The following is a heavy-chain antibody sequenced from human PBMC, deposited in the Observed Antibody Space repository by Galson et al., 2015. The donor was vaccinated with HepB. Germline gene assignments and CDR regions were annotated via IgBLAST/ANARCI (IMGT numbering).Heavy chain of an antibody. V-gene: IGHV3-48*03. D-gene: IGHD6-13*01. CDR1: GVTFSSYE. CDR3: AREGSSSLGDALDI. J-gene: IGHJ3*02. CDR2: VSRSGSAI. Sequence: ALRLSCAASGVTFSSYEMNWVRHAQGQGLEWVSYVSRSGSAIYYADSVRGRSTISSDNAKNSLYLQMNSLGAEDTAVYYCAREGSSSLGDALDIWGQGTMVTVSS.